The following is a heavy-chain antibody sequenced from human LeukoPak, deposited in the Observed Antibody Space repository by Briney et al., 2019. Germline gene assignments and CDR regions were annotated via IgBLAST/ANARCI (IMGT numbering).Heavy chain of an antibody. CDR1: GGSISSGSYY. J-gene: IGHJ4*02. CDR2: IYTSGST. CDR3: ARGQYSSGYYGYTYDY. Sequence: SETLSLTCTVSGGSISSGSYYWSWIRQPAGKGLEWIGRIYTSGSTNYNPSLKSRVTMSVDTSKNQFSLKLSSVTAADTAVYYCARGQYSSGYYGYTYDYWGQGTLVTVSS. D-gene: IGHD3-22*01. V-gene: IGHV4-61*02.